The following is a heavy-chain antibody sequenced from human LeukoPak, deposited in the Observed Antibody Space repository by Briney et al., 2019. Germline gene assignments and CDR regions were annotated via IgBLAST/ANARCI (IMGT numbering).Heavy chain of an antibody. Sequence: SETLSLTCTVSGYSISSGYYWGWIRQPPGKGLEWIGSIYHSGSTYYNPSLKSRVTISVDTSKNQFSLKLGSVTAADTAEYYCARGRTSQDYWGQGTLVTVSS. J-gene: IGHJ4*02. CDR1: GYSISSGYY. D-gene: IGHD2-2*01. CDR3: ARGRTSQDY. CDR2: IYHSGST. V-gene: IGHV4-38-2*02.